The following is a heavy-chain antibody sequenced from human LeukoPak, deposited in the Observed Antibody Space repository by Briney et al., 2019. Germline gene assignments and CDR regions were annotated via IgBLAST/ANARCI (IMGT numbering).Heavy chain of an antibody. Sequence: GGSLRLSCAASGFTFSSYSMNWVRQAPGKGLEWVSYITSSSTTIYYADSVKGRFTISRDNAKNSLYLQMNSLRAEDTAVYYCARASTYYYDSSGYYPVDYWGQGTLVTVSS. CDR2: ITSSSTTI. J-gene: IGHJ4*02. D-gene: IGHD3-22*01. CDR1: GFTFSSYS. CDR3: ARASTYYYDSSGYYPVDY. V-gene: IGHV3-48*01.